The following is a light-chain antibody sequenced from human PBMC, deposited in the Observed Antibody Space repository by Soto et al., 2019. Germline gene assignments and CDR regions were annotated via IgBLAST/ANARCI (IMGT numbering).Light chain of an antibody. Sequence: DIHMTQSPSTLSASVGDRVTITCRASESLTMWLARYKQKPGKAPNLLIYKTSSFESGVPSRFSGSGSGTEFTLTISSLQPDDFATYYGQHWTDYSWTFGQGTKVEVK. CDR3: QHWTDYSWT. J-gene: IGKJ1*01. CDR2: KTS. CDR1: ESLTMW. V-gene: IGKV1-5*03.